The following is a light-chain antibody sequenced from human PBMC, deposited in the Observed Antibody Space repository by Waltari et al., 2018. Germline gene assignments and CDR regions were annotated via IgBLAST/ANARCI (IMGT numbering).Light chain of an antibody. CDR2: EVN. CDR1: SSDVGGYNY. Sequence: QSALTQPPSASGSPGQSVTISCTGTSSDVGGYNYVSWYQQHPGKAPKLMICEVNKRPSGVPERFSGSKSGNTASLTVSGLQPEDDADYYCTSYAGNSNTYVFGTGTKVTVL. J-gene: IGLJ1*01. CDR3: TSYAGNSNTYV. V-gene: IGLV2-8*01.